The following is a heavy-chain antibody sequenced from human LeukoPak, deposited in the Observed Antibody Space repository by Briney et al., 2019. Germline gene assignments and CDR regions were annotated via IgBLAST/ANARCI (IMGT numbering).Heavy chain of an antibody. D-gene: IGHD5-12*01. Sequence: SETLSLTCAVSGYSISSGYYWGWIRQPPGKGLEWIGRIYHSGSTYYNPSLKSRVTISVDTSKNQFSLKLNSVTAADTAVYYYARGGYGTLFDYWGQGTLVIVSS. CDR1: GYSISSGYY. CDR3: ARGGYGTLFDY. V-gene: IGHV4-38-2*01. J-gene: IGHJ4*02. CDR2: IYHSGST.